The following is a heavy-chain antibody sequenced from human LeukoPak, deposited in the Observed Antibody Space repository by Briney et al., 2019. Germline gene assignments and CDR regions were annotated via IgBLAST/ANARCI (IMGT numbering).Heavy chain of an antibody. CDR1: GGSISSYY. CDR2: IYYSGST. Sequence: SETLSLTCTVSGGSISSYYWSWIRQPPGKGLEWIGYIYYSGSTNYDPSLKSRVTISVDTSKNQFSLKLSSVTAADTAVYYCARSPIAARPSDAFDIWGQGTMVTVSS. CDR3: ARSPIAARPSDAFDI. J-gene: IGHJ3*02. V-gene: IGHV4-59*01. D-gene: IGHD6-6*01.